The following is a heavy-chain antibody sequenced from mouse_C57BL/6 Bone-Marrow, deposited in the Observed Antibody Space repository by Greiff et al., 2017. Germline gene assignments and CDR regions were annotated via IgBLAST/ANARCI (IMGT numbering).Heavy chain of an antibody. Sequence: EVQVVESGAELVRPGSSVKMSCKTSGYTFTSYGINWVKQRPGQGLEWIGYIYIGNGYTEYNEKFKGKATLTSDTSSSTAYMQLSSLTSEASAIYFCARGYHYYGSRYYAMDYWGQGTSVTVSS. J-gene: IGHJ4*01. CDR2: IYIGNGYT. D-gene: IGHD1-1*01. V-gene: IGHV1-58*01. CDR3: ARGYHYYGSRYYAMDY. CDR1: GYTFTSYG.